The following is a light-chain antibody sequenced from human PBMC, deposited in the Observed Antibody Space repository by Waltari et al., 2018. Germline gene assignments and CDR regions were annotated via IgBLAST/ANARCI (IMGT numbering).Light chain of an antibody. V-gene: IGKV1-39*01. CDR2: YGS. CDR3: QQYDTFPFT. CDR1: QAISNY. J-gene: IGKJ3*01. Sequence: DIQMTQSPSSLSASVGDRVTITCRASQAISNYLNWYQQKPGKAPRLLIYYGSRLESGLPSRFSGSGSGTEFSLTISSLQPEDFATYYCQQYDTFPFTFGPGTKLDIK.